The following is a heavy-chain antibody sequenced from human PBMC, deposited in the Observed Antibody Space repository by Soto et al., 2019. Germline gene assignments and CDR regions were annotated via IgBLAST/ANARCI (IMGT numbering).Heavy chain of an antibody. Sequence: SVKVSCKASGFTFTSSAVQWVRQARGQRLEWIGWIVVGSGNTNYAQKFQERVTITRDMSTSTAYMELSSLRSEDTAVYYCAALPTYSSSSLYYYYGMDVWGQGTTVTV. CDR2: IVVGSGNT. V-gene: IGHV1-58*01. CDR3: AALPTYSSSSLYYYYGMDV. J-gene: IGHJ6*02. CDR1: GFTFTSSA. D-gene: IGHD6-13*01.